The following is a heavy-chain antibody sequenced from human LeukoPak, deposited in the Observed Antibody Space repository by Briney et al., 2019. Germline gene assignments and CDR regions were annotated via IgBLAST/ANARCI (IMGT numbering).Heavy chain of an antibody. V-gene: IGHV1-2*02. CDR1: GYTFTGYY. Sequence: ASVKVSFKASGYTFTGYYMHWVRQAPGQGLEWMGWINPNSGGTNYAQKFQGRVTMTRDTSISTAYMELSRLRSDDTAVYYCATGIVATIGDAFDIWGQGTMVSVSS. CDR2: INPNSGGT. J-gene: IGHJ3*02. D-gene: IGHD5-12*01. CDR3: ATGIVATIGDAFDI.